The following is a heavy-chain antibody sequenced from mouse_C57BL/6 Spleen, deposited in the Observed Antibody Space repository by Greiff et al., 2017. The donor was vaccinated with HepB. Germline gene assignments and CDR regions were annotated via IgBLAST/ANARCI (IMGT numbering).Heavy chain of an antibody. V-gene: IGHV5-17*01. J-gene: IGHJ3*01. CDR2: ISSGSSTI. Sequence: DVMLVESGGGSVKPGGSLKLSCAASGFTFSDYGMHWVRQAPEKGLEWVAYISSGSSTIYYADTVKGRFTISRDNAKNTLFLQMTSLRSEDTAMYYCARDPLFAYWGQGTLVTVSA. CDR1: GFTFSDYG. CDR3: ARDPLFAY.